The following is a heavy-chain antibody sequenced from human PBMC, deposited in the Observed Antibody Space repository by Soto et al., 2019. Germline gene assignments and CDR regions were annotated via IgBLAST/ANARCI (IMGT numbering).Heavy chain of an antibody. CDR1: GFTFSSYW. CDR3: ARVWENSWIQLWSRAYYGMDV. CDR2: IKQDGSEK. J-gene: IGHJ6*02. V-gene: IGHV3-7*03. D-gene: IGHD5-18*01. Sequence: GGSLRLSCAASGFTFSSYWMSWVRQAPGKGLEWVANIKQDGSEKYYVDSVKGRFTISRDDAKNSLYLQMNSLRAEDTAVYYCARVWENSWIQLWSRAYYGMDVWGQGTTVTVSS.